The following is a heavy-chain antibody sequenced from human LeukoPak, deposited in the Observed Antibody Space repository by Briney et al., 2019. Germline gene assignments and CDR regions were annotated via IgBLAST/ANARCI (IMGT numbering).Heavy chain of an antibody. D-gene: IGHD2-2*01. CDR2: ISGNGDNT. J-gene: IGHJ4*02. CDR1: GFTFSTYA. V-gene: IGHV3-64*01. CDR3: ARRNTNCYCFDY. Sequence: GGSLRLSCAASGFTFSTYAMHWVRQAPGKGLEYVSGISGNGDNTYYANSVKGRFTISRDNSKNTVYLQMGSLGAEDTAVYYCARRNTNCYCFDYWGQGTLVTVSS.